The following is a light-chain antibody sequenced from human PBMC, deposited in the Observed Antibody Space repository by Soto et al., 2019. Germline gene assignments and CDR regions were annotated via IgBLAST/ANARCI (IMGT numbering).Light chain of an antibody. CDR2: GVS. Sequence: EIVLTQSPATLSLSPGDRATLSCRASQSVRSDYFAWYQQKPGQPPRVILFGVSTRATAIPDRFSGSGSGTDFTLTISRLEPEDFAVYYCQQYANSPITFGQGTRLEIK. CDR3: QQYANSPIT. J-gene: IGKJ5*01. CDR1: QSVRSDY. V-gene: IGKV3-20*01.